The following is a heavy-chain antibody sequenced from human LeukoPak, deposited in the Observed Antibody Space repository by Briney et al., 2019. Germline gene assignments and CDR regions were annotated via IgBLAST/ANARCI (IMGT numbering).Heavy chain of an antibody. Sequence: GGSLRLSCAASGFTFSSYSMNWVRQAPGKGLEWVSYISSSSSTIYYADSVKGRFTISRDSAKNSLYLQMNSLRAEDTAVYYCVRDDTTSCFDYWGQGTLVTVSS. D-gene: IGHD2-2*01. CDR3: VRDDTTSCFDY. CDR1: GFTFSSYS. V-gene: IGHV3-48*01. J-gene: IGHJ4*02. CDR2: ISSSSSTI.